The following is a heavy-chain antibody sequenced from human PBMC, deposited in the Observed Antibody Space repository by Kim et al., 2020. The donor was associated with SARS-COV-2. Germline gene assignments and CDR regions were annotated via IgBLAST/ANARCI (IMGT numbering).Heavy chain of an antibody. Sequence: GGSLRLSCAASGFTFSNYAMNWVRQAPGKGLEWVSAIVGSGVSTYYADSVKGRFTISRDNSKNTLYLQINSLRAEDTAVYYCAKGLYYYDSSDSSEPDALDIWGQGTMVTVSS. V-gene: IGHV3-23*01. CDR2: IVGSGVST. CDR1: GFTFSNYA. CDR3: AKGLYYYDSSDSSEPDALDI. D-gene: IGHD3-22*01. J-gene: IGHJ3*02.